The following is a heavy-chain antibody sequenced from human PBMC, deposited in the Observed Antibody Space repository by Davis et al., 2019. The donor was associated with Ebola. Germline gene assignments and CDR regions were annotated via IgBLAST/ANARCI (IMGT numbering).Heavy chain of an antibody. Sequence: PSETLSLTCTVSGGSISSYYWSWIRQPAGKGLEWIGRIYTSGSTNYNPSLKSRVTMSVDTSKNQFSLKLSSVTAADTAVYYCARDPSIFGVVTTGYWGQGTLVTVSS. D-gene: IGHD3-3*01. CDR3: ARDPSIFGVVTTGY. CDR1: GGSISSYY. J-gene: IGHJ4*02. CDR2: IYTSGST. V-gene: IGHV4-4*07.